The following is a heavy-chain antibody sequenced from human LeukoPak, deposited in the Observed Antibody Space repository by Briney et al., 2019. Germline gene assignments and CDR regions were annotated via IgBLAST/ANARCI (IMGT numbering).Heavy chain of an antibody. V-gene: IGHV4-30-2*01. CDR2: IYHSGST. J-gene: IGHJ5*02. Sequence: PSETLSLTCAVSGGSISSGGYSWSWIRQPLGKGLEWIGYIYHSGSTYYNPSLKSRVTISVDRSKNQFSLKLSSVTAADTAVYYCARGVSTLLNWSDPWGQGTLVTVSS. CDR1: GGSISSGGYS. CDR3: ARGVSTLLNWSDP. D-gene: IGHD5/OR15-5a*01.